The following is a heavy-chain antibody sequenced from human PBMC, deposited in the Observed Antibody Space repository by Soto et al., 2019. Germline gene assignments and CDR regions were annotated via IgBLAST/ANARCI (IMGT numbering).Heavy chain of an antibody. D-gene: IGHD2-2*02. CDR1: GGSFSGYY. J-gene: IGHJ5*02. CDR3: ARAPKVVPAAIDWWFDP. CDR2: INHSGST. Sequence: SSETLSLTCAVYGGSFSGYYWSWIRQPPGKGLEWIGEINHSGSTNYNPSLKSRVTISVDTSKNQFSLKLSSVTAADTAVYYCARAPKVVPAAIDWWFDPWGQGTLVTVSS. V-gene: IGHV4-34*01.